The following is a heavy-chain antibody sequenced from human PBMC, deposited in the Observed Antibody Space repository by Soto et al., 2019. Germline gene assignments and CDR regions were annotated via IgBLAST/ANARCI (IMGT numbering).Heavy chain of an antibody. CDR3: SRLRATPYYYYYMDV. CDR2: IYYSGST. Sequence: SETLSLTCTVSGGSISSSSYYWGWIRQPPGKGLEWIGSIYYSGSTYYNPSLKSRVTISVDTSENQFSLKLSSVTAADTAVYYFSRLRATPYYYYYMDVWGKGTTVTVSS. CDR1: GGSISSSSYY. J-gene: IGHJ6*03. D-gene: IGHD4-17*01. V-gene: IGHV4-39*01.